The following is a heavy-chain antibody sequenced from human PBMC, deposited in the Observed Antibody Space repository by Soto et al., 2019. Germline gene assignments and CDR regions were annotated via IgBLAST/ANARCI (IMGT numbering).Heavy chain of an antibody. D-gene: IGHD1-26*01. V-gene: IGHV3-23*01. J-gene: IGHJ4*02. CDR2: ISGSVSNT. Sequence: GGSLRLSCAASGFTFTSYAMSWVRLTPGKGLEWVSAISGSVSNTFYADSVRGRFTISRDNSKNTVFLQMNNLRAEDTAVYFCARDRATFDYWGQGTRVTVSS. CDR3: ARDRATFDY. CDR1: GFTFTSYA.